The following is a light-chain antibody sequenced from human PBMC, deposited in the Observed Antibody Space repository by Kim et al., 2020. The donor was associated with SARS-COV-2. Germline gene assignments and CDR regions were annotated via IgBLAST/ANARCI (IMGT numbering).Light chain of an antibody. CDR2: DIS. Sequence: GQAITISCSGTISDIGTYRLISWYQQRPGKAPRIIIFDISKRPSGVSGRFSGSKSGNTASLTISGLQPDDEADYFCCSFTSAVNWMFGGGTQLTVL. CDR3: CSFTSAVNWM. J-gene: IGLJ3*02. CDR1: ISDIGTYRL. V-gene: IGLV2-23*02.